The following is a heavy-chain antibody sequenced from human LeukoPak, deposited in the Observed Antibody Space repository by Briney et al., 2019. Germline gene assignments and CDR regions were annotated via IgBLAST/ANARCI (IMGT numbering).Heavy chain of an antibody. V-gene: IGHV4-59*01. CDR2: IYYSGST. Sequence: SETLSLTCTVSGGSISSYYWSWIRQPPGRGLEWIGYIYYSGSTNYNPSLKSRVTISVDTSKNQFSLKLSSVTAADTAVYYCARETSQKGAHYMDVWGKGTTVTISS. CDR3: ARETSQKGAHYMDV. CDR1: GGSISSYY. D-gene: IGHD3-16*01. J-gene: IGHJ6*03.